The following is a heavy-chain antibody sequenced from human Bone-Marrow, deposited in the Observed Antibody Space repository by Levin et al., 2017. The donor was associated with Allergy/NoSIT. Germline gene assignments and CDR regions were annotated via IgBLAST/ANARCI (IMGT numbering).Heavy chain of an antibody. D-gene: IGHD3-22*01. CDR2: IYYSGST. CDR3: ARVKGMSHYYDSSGSNIFFGY. V-gene: IGHV4-39*07. CDR1: GGSISSSSYY. Sequence: MASETLSLTCTVSGGSISSSSYYWGWIRQPPGKGLEWIGSIYYSGSTYYNPSLKSRVTISVDTSKNQFSLKLSSVTAADTAVYYCARVKGMSHYYDSSGSNIFFGYWGQGTLVTVSS. J-gene: IGHJ4*02.